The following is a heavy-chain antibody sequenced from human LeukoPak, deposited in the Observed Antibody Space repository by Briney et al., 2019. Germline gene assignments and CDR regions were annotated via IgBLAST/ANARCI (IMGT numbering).Heavy chain of an antibody. CDR2: ISGSGGST. D-gene: IGHD2-2*01. J-gene: IGHJ6*03. CDR3: AKASCSSTSCYYYYYYYMDV. V-gene: IGHV3-23*01. Sequence: GGSLRLSCAASGFTFSSYGMSWVRQAPGKGLEWVSAISGSGGSTYYADSVKGRFTISRDNSKNTLYLQMNSLRAEDTAVYYCAKASCSSTSCYYYYYYYMDVWGKGTTVTISS. CDR1: GFTFSSYG.